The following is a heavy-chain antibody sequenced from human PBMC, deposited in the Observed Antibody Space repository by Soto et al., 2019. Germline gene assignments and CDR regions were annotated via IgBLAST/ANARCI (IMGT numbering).Heavy chain of an antibody. J-gene: IGHJ4*02. CDR1: AFSFSTYT. V-gene: IGHV3-21*04. D-gene: IGHD1-1*01. CDR2: ISSSSSYI. CDR3: AREVGPAGY. Sequence: PGGSLRLSCTASAFSFSTYTMHWVRQAPGKGLEWVSSISSSSSYIYYADSLKGRFTISRDNAKNSLYLQMNSLRAEDTALYYCAREVGPAGYWGQGTLVTVSS.